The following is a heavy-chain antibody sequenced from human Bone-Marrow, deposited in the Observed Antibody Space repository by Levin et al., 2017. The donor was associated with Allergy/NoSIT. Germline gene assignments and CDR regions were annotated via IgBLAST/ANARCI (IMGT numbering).Heavy chain of an antibody. CDR2: ISGSLGNT. Sequence: LPGGSLRLSCTASGFTFTRYAMAWVRQAPGKGLEWVSLISGSLGNTYHADSVKGRFTISRDNPKNMLYLQMSSLRDEDTAVYYCAKDCGWDCRGSQSYYFDDWGQGTLVTVSS. V-gene: IGHV3-23*01. D-gene: IGHD2-15*01. CDR1: GFTFTRYA. J-gene: IGHJ4*02. CDR3: AKDCGWDCRGSQSYYFDD.